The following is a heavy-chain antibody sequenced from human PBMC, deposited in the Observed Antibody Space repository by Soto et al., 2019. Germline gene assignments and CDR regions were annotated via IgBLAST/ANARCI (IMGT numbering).Heavy chain of an antibody. J-gene: IGHJ4*02. CDR1: CASISSYY. CDR2: IYTNMNT. V-gene: IGHV4-4*07. Sequence: SEPLSLTCTVSCASISSYYWSWIRQPAGKGLEWIGRIYTNMNTNYNPSLKSRVTMSVDTSKNQFSLRLSSVTAADTAVYYCVRGWGGYGAHDLSDDFGYWGQGILVIVSS. D-gene: IGHD5-12*01. CDR3: VRGWGGYGAHDLSDDFGY.